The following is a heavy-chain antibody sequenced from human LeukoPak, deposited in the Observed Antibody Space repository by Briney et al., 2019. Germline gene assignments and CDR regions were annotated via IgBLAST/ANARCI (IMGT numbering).Heavy chain of an antibody. J-gene: IGHJ4*02. V-gene: IGHV4-39*01. CDR2: IYYSGST. CDR3: ARHPYYGSGSSIDY. CDR1: GGFISSSSYY. Sequence: SETLSLTCTVSGGFISSSSYYWGWIRQPPGKGLEWIGSIYYSGSTYYNPSLKSRVTISVDTSKNQFSLKLSSVTAADTAVYYCARHPYYGSGSSIDYWGEGTLVTVSS. D-gene: IGHD3-10*01.